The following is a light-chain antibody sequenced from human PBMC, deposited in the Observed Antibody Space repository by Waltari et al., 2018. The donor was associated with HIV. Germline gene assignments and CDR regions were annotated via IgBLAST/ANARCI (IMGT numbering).Light chain of an antibody. V-gene: IGLV1-47*01. CDR2: RNH. Sequence: QSVLIQAPSASGTPGQRVPLSCSGSDSSPGINYVYWYQQFPGMAPKLLIYRNHHRPSGVPDRFSGSKSGTSASLAISGLQSDDEADYYCASWDDSLSGWVFGGGTRLTVL. CDR1: DSSPGINY. J-gene: IGLJ3*02. CDR3: ASWDDSLSGWV.